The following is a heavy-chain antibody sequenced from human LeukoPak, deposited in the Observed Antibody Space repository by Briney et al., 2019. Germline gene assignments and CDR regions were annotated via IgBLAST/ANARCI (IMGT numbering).Heavy chain of an antibody. CDR2: ISYDGGSE. J-gene: IGHJ4*02. V-gene: IGHV3-30-3*01. CDR3: GSFTPPHFDY. D-gene: IGHD1-14*01. Sequence: GRSLRLSCAASGFTFSTSAMHWVRQAPGKGLEWVAFISYDGGSEYYADSVKGRFTISRDNSKNTLYLQMNSLRIEDTAMYYCGSFTPPHFDYWGQGTLVPVSS. CDR1: GFTFSTSA.